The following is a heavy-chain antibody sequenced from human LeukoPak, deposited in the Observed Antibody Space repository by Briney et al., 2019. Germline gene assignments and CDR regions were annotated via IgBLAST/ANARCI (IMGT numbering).Heavy chain of an antibody. V-gene: IGHV4-30-4*01. CDR2: IYYSGST. Sequence: SQTLSLTCTVSGGSISSGDYYWSWIRQPPGKGLEWIGYIYYSGSTYYNPSLKSRVTISVDTSKNQFSLKLSSVTAADTAEYYCARASTAMVISFDYWGQGTLVTVSS. CDR1: GGSISSGDYY. J-gene: IGHJ4*02. CDR3: ARASTAMVISFDY. D-gene: IGHD5-18*01.